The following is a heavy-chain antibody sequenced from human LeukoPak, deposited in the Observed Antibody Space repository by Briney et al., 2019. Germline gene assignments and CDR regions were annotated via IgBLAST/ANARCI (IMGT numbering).Heavy chain of an antibody. Sequence: SETLSLTCAVYGGSFGGYYWSWIRQPPGKGLEWIGEIDHSGSTNYNPSLKSRVTISVDTSKNQFSLKLSSVTAADTAVYYCARGLEYQLLNNWFDPWGQGTLVTVSS. CDR1: GGSFGGYY. CDR3: ARGLEYQLLNNWFDP. V-gene: IGHV4-34*01. J-gene: IGHJ5*02. D-gene: IGHD2-2*01. CDR2: IDHSGST.